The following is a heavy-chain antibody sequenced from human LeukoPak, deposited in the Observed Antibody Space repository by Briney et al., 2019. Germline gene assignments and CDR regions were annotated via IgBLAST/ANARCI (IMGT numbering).Heavy chain of an antibody. Sequence: GGSLRLSCAASGFSFSSYWMHWVRQAPGKGLVWVSRISTDGSSTTNADSVKGRFTISRDNAKNTLYLQMNSLGAEDTAVYYCARASGRNYHFDDWGQGTLVTVSS. J-gene: IGHJ4*02. CDR1: GFSFSSYW. D-gene: IGHD1-26*01. CDR2: ISTDGSST. V-gene: IGHV3-74*03. CDR3: ARASGRNYHFDD.